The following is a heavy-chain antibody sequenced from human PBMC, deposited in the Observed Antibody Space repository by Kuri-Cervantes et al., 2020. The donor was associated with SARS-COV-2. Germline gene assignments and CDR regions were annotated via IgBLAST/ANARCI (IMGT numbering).Heavy chain of an antibody. D-gene: IGHD3-3*01. CDR2: ISSSSSYT. Sequence: GESLKISCAAAGFTFSDYYMSWIRQAPGKGLEWGSYISSSSSYTNYADSVKGRFTISRDNAKNSLYLQMNSLRAEDTAVYYCARHPYYDFWSGYTEYNWFDPWGQGTLVTVSS. CDR3: ARHPYYDFWSGYTEYNWFDP. J-gene: IGHJ5*02. V-gene: IGHV3-11*03. CDR1: GFTFSDYY.